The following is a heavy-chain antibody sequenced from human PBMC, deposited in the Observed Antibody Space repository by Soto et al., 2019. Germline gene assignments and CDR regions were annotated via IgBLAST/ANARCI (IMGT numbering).Heavy chain of an antibody. J-gene: IGHJ5*02. Sequence: SGGSLRLSCAAPRFTFSYYAMHWIRQAPGKGLEWMAVILSDGSKQYYAESVKGRFTISRDNSKNSLYLQMNSLRTEDTALYYCAVSSGIGSWFDPWGQGTLVTVSS. CDR2: ILSDGSKQ. V-gene: IGHV3-30-3*01. CDR1: RFTFSYYA. CDR3: AVSSGIGSWFDP. D-gene: IGHD2-15*01.